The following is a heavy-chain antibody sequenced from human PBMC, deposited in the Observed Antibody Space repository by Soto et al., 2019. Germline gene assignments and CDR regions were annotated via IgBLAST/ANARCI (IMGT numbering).Heavy chain of an antibody. D-gene: IGHD3-22*01. CDR3: AKVYPWYYDSSGYYGWMDY. Sequence: EVQLLESGGGLVQPGGSLRLSCAASGFTFSSYAMSWVRQAPGKGLEWVSAISGSGGSTYYADSVKGRFTISRDNSKNTLYLQMNSLRAEDTAVYYCAKVYPWYYDSSGYYGWMDYWGQGTLVTVSS. V-gene: IGHV3-23*01. CDR1: GFTFSSYA. J-gene: IGHJ4*02. CDR2: ISGSGGST.